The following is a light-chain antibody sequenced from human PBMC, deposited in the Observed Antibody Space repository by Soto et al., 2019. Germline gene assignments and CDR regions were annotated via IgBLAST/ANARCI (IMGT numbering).Light chain of an antibody. CDR1: SSDVGGYNY. Sequence: QSALTQPASVSGSPGQSITISCTGTSSDVGGYNYVSWYQQNPGKAPKLMIYDVSNRPSGVSNRFSGSKSGNTASLTISGLQAEDEADYYCSSCTSTSTVIFGGGTKLTVL. V-gene: IGLV2-14*01. CDR2: DVS. CDR3: SSCTSTSTVI. J-gene: IGLJ2*01.